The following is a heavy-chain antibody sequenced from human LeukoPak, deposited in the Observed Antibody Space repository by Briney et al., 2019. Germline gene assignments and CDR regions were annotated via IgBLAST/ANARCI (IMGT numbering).Heavy chain of an antibody. CDR2: IYYSGST. D-gene: IGHD3-16*01. V-gene: IGHV4-59*01. Sequence: SETLSLTCTVSGGSISSYYWSWIRQPPGAVLEWIGYIYYSGSTNYHPSLKSRVTISVDTSKNQFSLKLTSVTAADPAVYYCAGGSWGREFDYWGQGTLVTVSS. CDR1: GGSISSYY. J-gene: IGHJ4*02. CDR3: AGGSWGREFDY.